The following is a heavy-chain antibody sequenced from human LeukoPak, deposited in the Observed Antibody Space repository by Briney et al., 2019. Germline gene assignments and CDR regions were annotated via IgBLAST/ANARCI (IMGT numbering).Heavy chain of an antibody. CDR2: ISGSGGST. V-gene: IGHV3-23*01. Sequence: GGSLRLSCTASGFAFDEHGMSWVRQVPGKGLEWVSAISGSGGSTYYADSVKGRFTISRDNSKNTLYLQMNSLRAEDTAVYYCARDSTVTTGGFDYWGQGTLVTVSS. J-gene: IGHJ4*02. CDR3: ARDSTVTTGGFDY. D-gene: IGHD4-17*01. CDR1: GFAFDEHG.